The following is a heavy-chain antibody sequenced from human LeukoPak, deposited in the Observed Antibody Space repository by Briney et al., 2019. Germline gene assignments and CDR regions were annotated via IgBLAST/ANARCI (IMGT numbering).Heavy chain of an antibody. CDR2: IKQDGSEE. Sequence: PGGPLTLPCAASGFNLNSYWKIWPRHAPEKALEGVANIKQDGSEEYYVDSVKGRFTISRDNAKNSLYLQMNSLRAEDTAVYYCARDGLGSAFDYWGQGTLVTVSS. CDR1: GFNLNSYW. J-gene: IGHJ4*02. V-gene: IGHV3-7*01. CDR3: ARDGLGSAFDY. D-gene: IGHD3/OR15-3a*01.